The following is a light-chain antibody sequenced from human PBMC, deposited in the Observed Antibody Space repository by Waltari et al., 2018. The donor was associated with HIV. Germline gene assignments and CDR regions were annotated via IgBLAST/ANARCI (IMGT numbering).Light chain of an antibody. V-gene: IGLV1-47*01. J-gene: IGLJ3*02. CDR1: SSNIGSNY. CDR2: RNN. CDR3: AAWDDSLSGPGV. Sequence: QSVLTQPPSASGTPGQRVTISCSGSSSNIGSNYVYWYQQLPGTAPKLLIYRNNPRPSGVPDRFSGSQAGTSASLAISGLRSEDEADYYCAAWDDSLSGPGVFGGGTKLTVL.